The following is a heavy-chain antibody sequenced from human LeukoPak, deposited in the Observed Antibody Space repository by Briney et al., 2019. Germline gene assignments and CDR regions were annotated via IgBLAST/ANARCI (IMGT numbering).Heavy chain of an antibody. CDR1: GYTFTSYA. CDR2: INTNTGNP. J-gene: IGHJ4*02. V-gene: IGHV7-4-1*02. CDR3: ARGPFLEWSLRFDY. D-gene: IGHD3-3*02. Sequence: ASVKVSCKASGYTFTSYAMNWVRQAPGQGLEWMGWINTNTGNPTYAQGFTGRFVFSLDTSVSTAYLQISSLKAEDTAVYYCARGPFLEWSLRFDYWGQGTLVTVSS.